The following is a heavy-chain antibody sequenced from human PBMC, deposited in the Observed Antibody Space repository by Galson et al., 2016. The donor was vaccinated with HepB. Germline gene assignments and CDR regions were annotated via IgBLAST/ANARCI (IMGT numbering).Heavy chain of an antibody. Sequence: SLRLSCAASGFTFSDAWVMWVRQAPGKGLEWVGRILSKAHGGTTHYAAPVKGRFTISRDDSENTLYLQMNSLKIEDTAIHYCTISDFSDYWGQGTLVTVSS. CDR2: ILSKAHGGTT. CDR3: TISDFSDY. J-gene: IGHJ4*02. CDR1: GFTFSDAW. D-gene: IGHD4-11*01. V-gene: IGHV3-15*01.